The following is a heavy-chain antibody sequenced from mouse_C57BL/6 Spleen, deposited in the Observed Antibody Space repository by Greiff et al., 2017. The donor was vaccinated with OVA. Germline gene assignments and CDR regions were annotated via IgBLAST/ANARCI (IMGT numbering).Heavy chain of an antibody. Sequence: QVQLKESGAELVKPGASVKISCKASGYAFSSYWMNWVKQRPGKGLEWIGQIYPGDGDTNYNGKFKGKATLTADKSSSTAYMQLSSLTSEDSAVYFCARWITTSFDYWGQGTTLTVSS. CDR3: ARWITTSFDY. J-gene: IGHJ2*01. D-gene: IGHD1-1*01. CDR2: IYPGDGDT. V-gene: IGHV1-80*01. CDR1: GYAFSSYW.